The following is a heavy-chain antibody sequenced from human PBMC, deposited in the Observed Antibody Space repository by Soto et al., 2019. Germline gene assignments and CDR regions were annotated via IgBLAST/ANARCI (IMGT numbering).Heavy chain of an antibody. CDR3: ASSGYSSSYPFDY. CDR2: IYHSGST. V-gene: IGHV4-4*02. Sequence: SETLSLTCAVSGGSISSSNWWSWVRQPPGKGLEWIGEIYHSGSTNYNPSLKSRVTISVDKSKNQFSLKLSSVTAADTAVYYCASSGYSSSYPFDYWGQGTLVTVSS. J-gene: IGHJ4*02. CDR1: GGSISSSNW. D-gene: IGHD6-6*01.